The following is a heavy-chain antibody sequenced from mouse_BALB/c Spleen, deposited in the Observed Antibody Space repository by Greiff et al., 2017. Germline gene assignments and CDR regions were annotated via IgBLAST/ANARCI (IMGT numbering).Heavy chain of an antibody. D-gene: IGHD1-1*01. CDR2: ISSGSSTI. V-gene: IGHV5-17*02. J-gene: IGHJ4*01. Sequence: EVQRVESGGGLVQPGGSRKLSCAASGFTFSSFGMHWVRQAPEKGLEWVAYISSGSSTIYYADTVKGRFTISRDNPKNTLFLQMTSLRSEDTAMYYCARSLRPYYAMDYWGQGTSVTVSS. CDR1: GFTFSSFG. CDR3: ARSLRPYYAMDY.